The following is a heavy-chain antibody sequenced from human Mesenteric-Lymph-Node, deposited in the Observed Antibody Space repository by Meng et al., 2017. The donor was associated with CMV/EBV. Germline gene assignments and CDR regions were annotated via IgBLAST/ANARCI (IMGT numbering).Heavy chain of an antibody. V-gene: IGHV1-69*05. D-gene: IGHD2-2*01. Sequence: SVKVSCKASGGTFSNYGISWVRQAPGQGLEWMGGTIPIFHTANYAQKFQGRVTITTDESTSTAYMELSSLRSEDTAVYYCARGNSCSSTSCSLGYYYGMDVWGQGTTVTVSS. CDR2: TIPIFHTA. J-gene: IGHJ6*02. CDR1: GGTFSNYG. CDR3: ARGNSCSSTSCSLGYYYGMDV.